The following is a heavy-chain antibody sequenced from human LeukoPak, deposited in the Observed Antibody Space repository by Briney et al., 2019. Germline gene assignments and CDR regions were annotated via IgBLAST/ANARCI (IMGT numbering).Heavy chain of an antibody. J-gene: IGHJ4*02. V-gene: IGHV3-30*18. D-gene: IGHD2-2*01. CDR3: AKAVVIVPTATPFDY. CDR1: AFTISSYG. Sequence: GGSLRLSCEASAFTISSYGIHWVRQAPGKGLEWVAVISYDGSNKEYADSVKGRFTISRDNSKNTLSLQMNSLRVEDTAVYYCAKAVVIVPTATPFDYWGQGTLVTVSS. CDR2: ISYDGSNK.